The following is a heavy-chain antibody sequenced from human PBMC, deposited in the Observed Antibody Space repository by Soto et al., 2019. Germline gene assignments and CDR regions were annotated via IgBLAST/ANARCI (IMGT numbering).Heavy chain of an antibody. V-gene: IGHV4-31*03. CDR2: IYYSGRT. D-gene: IGHD3-22*01. Sequence: QVQLQESGPGLVKPSQNLSLTCTVSGGSISSGGYYWRWIRQHPGKGLEWIGYIYYSGRTYYNPSLKSRVTISVDTSKNQFSLKLSSVTAADTAVYYCARGADYYDSSGFNDAFDIWGQGTMVTVSS. J-gene: IGHJ3*02. CDR3: ARGADYYDSSGFNDAFDI. CDR1: GGSISSGGYY.